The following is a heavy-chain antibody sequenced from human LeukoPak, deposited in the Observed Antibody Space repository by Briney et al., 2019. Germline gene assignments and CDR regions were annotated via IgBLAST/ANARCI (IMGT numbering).Heavy chain of an antibody. CDR2: MHPNSGNT. Sequence: ASVKVSCKASGYTFTSYDINWVRQATGQGLEWMGWMHPNSGNTGYAQNFQGRVTMTRNTSISTAYMELSSLRSEETAVYYCARGGPVAGTHKYFQHWGQGTLVTVSS. CDR3: ARGGPVAGTHKYFQH. CDR1: GYTFTSYD. V-gene: IGHV1-8*01. J-gene: IGHJ1*01. D-gene: IGHD6-19*01.